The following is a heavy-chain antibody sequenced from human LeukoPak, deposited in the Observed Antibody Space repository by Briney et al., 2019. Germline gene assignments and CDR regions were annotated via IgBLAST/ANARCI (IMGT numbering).Heavy chain of an antibody. V-gene: IGHV1-69*06. D-gene: IGHD2-21*01. Sequence: SVKVSCKASGGTFSSYAISWVRQAPGQGLEWMGGIIPIFGTANYAQKFQGRVTITADKSTSTAYMGLSSLRSEDTAVYYCTTSSYCEKNVCQTYFDFWGQGTLVTVSS. CDR3: TTSSYCEKNVCQTYFDF. J-gene: IGHJ4*02. CDR2: IIPIFGTA. CDR1: GGTFSSYA.